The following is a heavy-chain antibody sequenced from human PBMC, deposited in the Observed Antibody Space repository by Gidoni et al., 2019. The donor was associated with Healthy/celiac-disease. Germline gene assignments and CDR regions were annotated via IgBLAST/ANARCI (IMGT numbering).Heavy chain of an antibody. CDR3: ARGSSSWYGGDYYYYGMDV. Sequence: EVQLVESGGGLVKPGGSLRLSCAASGFTFSRYSMNWVRQAPGKGLGWVSYISSSSSYRYYEDSVKGRFTISRDNAKNSLYLQMNSRRAEDTAGYYCARGSSSWYGGDYYYYGMDVWGQGTTVTVSS. CDR1: GFTFSRYS. CDR2: ISSSSSYR. J-gene: IGHJ6*02. D-gene: IGHD6-13*01. V-gene: IGHV3-21*01.